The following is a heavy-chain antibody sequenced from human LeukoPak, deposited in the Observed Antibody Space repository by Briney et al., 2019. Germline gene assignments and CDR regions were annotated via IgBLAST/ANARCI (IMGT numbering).Heavy chain of an antibody. V-gene: IGHV3-9*01. CDR1: GFTFDDYA. J-gene: IGHJ4*02. CDR2: ISWNSGSI. CDR3: AKDIRYSGSSSAGFDY. Sequence: ARTLSLSCAASGFTFDDYAWHWVRQAPGKGLEWVSGISWNSGSIGYADSVKGRFTISRDNAKNSLYLQMNSLRAEDTALYYCAKDIRYSGSSSAGFDYWGPGTLVTVSS. D-gene: IGHD1-26*01.